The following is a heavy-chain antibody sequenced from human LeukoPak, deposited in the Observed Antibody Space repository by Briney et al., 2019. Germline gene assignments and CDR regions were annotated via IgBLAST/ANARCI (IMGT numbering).Heavy chain of an antibody. CDR2: IYSGGST. CDR1: GFTVSTNF. Sequence: GGSLRLSCAASGFTVSTNFLTWVRQAPEKGLEWVSVIYSGGSTYYAASVKGRLTIPRDNPKNTLYLQMNSLRAEDTAVYNCARYCSGGRFCDWGQGSLVTVSS. D-gene: IGHD2-15*01. V-gene: IGHV3-66*01. J-gene: IGHJ4*02. CDR3: ARYCSGGRFCD.